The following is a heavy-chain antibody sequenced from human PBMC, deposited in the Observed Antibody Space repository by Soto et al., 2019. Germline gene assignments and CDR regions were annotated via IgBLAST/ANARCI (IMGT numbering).Heavy chain of an antibody. CDR1: GGSFSGYY. CDR2: INHSGST. D-gene: IGHD6-6*01. Sequence: SETLSLTCAVYGGSFSGYYRSWIRQPPGKGLEWIGEINHSGSTNYNPSLKSRVTISVDTSKNQFSLKLSSVTAADTAVYYCASSAARSSYYFDYWGQGTLVTVS. J-gene: IGHJ4*02. CDR3: ASSAARSSYYFDY. V-gene: IGHV4-34*01.